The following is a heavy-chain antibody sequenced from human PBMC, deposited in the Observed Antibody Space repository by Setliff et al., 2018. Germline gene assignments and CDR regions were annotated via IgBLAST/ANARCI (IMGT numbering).Heavy chain of an antibody. CDR3: ARSSYSGSYLNV. J-gene: IGHJ6*02. CDR1: GDSISSSNW. D-gene: IGHD1-26*01. V-gene: IGHV4-4*02. Sequence: LTCAVSGDSISSSNWWNWVRQPPGKGLEWIGEIYHSGSTKYNPSLKSRVTISVDKSKNQFSLKLSSVTAADTAVYYCARSSYSGSYLNVWGQGTTVTVSS. CDR2: IYHSGST.